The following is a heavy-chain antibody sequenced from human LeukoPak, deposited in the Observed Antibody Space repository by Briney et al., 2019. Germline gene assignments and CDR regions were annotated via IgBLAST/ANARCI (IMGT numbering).Heavy chain of an antibody. Sequence: ASVNVSCKASGYTFTGYYMHWVRQAPGQGLEWMGWINPNSGGTNYAQKFQGRVTMTSDTSISTAYMELSSLRSDDTAVYFCATIEDTGSYYYRSWGQGTLVSVSS. CDR3: ATIEDTGSYYYRS. CDR1: GYTFTGYY. J-gene: IGHJ4*02. D-gene: IGHD1-26*01. V-gene: IGHV1-2*02. CDR2: INPNSGGT.